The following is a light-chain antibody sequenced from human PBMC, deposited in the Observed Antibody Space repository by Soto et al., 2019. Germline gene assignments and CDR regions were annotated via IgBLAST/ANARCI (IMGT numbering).Light chain of an antibody. CDR2: WAS. CDR3: QQYYSTPPLT. Sequence: DIVMTQSPDSLAVSLGERATIICKSSQSVLYSSNNKNYLAWYQQKPGQPPKLLIYWASTRESGVPDRFSGSGYGTDFTLTNSSLQAEDVAVYYCQQYYSTPPLTFGGGTKVEIK. J-gene: IGKJ4*01. CDR1: QSVLYSSNNKNY. V-gene: IGKV4-1*01.